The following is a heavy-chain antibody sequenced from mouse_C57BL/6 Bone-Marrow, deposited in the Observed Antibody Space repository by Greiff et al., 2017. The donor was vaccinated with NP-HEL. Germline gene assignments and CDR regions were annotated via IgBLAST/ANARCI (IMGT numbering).Heavy chain of an antibody. D-gene: IGHD4-1*01. Sequence: VQLKESGPGLAKPSQTLSLTCSVTGYSITSDYWNWIRKFPGNKLEYMGYISYSGSTYYNLSLKSRISITRDTSKNQYYLQLNSVTTEDTATYYCARYPNWDVLWYFDVWGTGTTVTVSS. V-gene: IGHV3-8*01. CDR1: GYSITSDY. J-gene: IGHJ1*03. CDR3: ARYPNWDVLWYFDV. CDR2: ISYSGST.